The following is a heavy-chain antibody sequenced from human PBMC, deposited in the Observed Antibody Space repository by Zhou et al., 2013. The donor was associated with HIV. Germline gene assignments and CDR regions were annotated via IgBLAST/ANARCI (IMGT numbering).Heavy chain of an antibody. CDR2: IIPLLGTP. J-gene: IGHJ4*02. Sequence: QVQLVQSGSEVKKPGSSVKVSCRASGGTFNNYAVSWVRQAPGQGLEWMGGIIPLLGTPNYAQNFQGRLTITADESTSTAYMELSSLRSEDTAVYYCARGGYYDSSGLPDYWGQGTLVTVSS. D-gene: IGHD3-22*01. CDR3: ARGGYYDSSGLPDY. V-gene: IGHV1-69*11. CDR1: GGTFNNYA.